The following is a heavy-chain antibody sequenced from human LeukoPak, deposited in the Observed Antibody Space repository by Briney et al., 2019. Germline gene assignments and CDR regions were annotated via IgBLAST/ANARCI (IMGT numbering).Heavy chain of an antibody. J-gene: IGHJ5*02. CDR2: MAQDGSEK. V-gene: IGHV3-7*05. CDR3: AKSFAARDYYFDP. D-gene: IGHD6-6*01. CDR1: GFTFSVYW. Sequence: GGSLRLSCAASGFTFSVYWMSWVRQAPGKGLEWVANMAQDGSEKYYVDSVKGRFTISRDNAQNSLHLQMNSLTAEDTAVYYCAKSFAARDYYFDPWGQGTMVTVSS.